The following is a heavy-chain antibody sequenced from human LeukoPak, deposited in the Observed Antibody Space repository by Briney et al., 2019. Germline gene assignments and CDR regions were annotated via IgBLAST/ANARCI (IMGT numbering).Heavy chain of an antibody. CDR1: GFNFNTYG. CDR2: MKYDGSDV. CDR3: ARQRRSGYSSGWYPGDY. V-gene: IGHV3-30*03. J-gene: IGHJ4*02. Sequence: PGRSLRLSCAASGFNFNTYGMHWVRQAPGKGLEWVAVMKYDGSDVYYGDSVKGRFTISRDNSKNTLYLQMNSLRAEDTAVYYCARQRRSGYSSGWYPGDYWGQGTLVTVSS. D-gene: IGHD6-19*01.